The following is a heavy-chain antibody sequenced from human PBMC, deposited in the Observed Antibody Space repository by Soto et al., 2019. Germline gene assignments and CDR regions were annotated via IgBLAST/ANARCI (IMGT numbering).Heavy chain of an antibody. Sequence: ASVKVSCKASGYTFTSYGISWVRQAPGQGLEWMGWISAYNGNTNYAQKLQGRVNMTTDTSTSTAYIELRSLRSDDTAVYYCARDKGSRQDSCDPWGQGTLVTVSS. D-gene: IGHD1-26*01. CDR2: ISAYNGNT. CDR3: ARDKGSRQDSCDP. CDR1: GYTFTSYG. V-gene: IGHV1-18*01. J-gene: IGHJ5*02.